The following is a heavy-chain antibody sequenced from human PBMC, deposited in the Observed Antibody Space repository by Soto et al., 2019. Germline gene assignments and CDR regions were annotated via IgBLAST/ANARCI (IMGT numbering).Heavy chain of an antibody. D-gene: IGHD2-15*01. CDR1: GYTVTGSD. V-gene: IGHV1-2*02. Sequence: ASVKASCKASGYTVTGSDIHWVRQATGQGLEWMGWINPNSGCTNNAQKFQGRVTMTRDTSISTAYMELSRLRSDDTAVYYCAREDIVVGEYYYYYGMDVWGQGTTVTVSS. CDR2: INPNSGCT. CDR3: AREDIVVGEYYYYYGMDV. J-gene: IGHJ6*02.